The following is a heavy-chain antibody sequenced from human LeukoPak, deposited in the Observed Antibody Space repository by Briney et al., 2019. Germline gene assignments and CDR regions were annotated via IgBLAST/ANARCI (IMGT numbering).Heavy chain of an antibody. Sequence: SQTLSLTCAISGDSVSSDSAAWNWIRQSPSRGLEWLGRTYYRSKWYTDYAFSVKGRITITPDTSKNQFSLQLNSVTPEDTAVYYCARGWALNYWGQGTLVTVSS. CDR1: GDSVSSDSAA. CDR2: TYYRSKWYT. CDR3: ARGWALNY. J-gene: IGHJ4*02. D-gene: IGHD1-26*01. V-gene: IGHV6-1*01.